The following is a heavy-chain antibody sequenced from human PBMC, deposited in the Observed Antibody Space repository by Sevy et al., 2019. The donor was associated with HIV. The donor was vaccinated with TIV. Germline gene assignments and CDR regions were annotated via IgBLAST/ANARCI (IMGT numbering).Heavy chain of an antibody. CDR1: GFTFSSYS. CDR3: ARDPHSSGYYYSPYYFDY. J-gene: IGHJ4*02. V-gene: IGHV3-21*01. Sequence: GGSLRLSCAASGFTFSSYSMNWVRQAPGKGLEWVSSISSSSSYIYYADSVKGRFTISRDNAKNSLYLQMNSLRAEDTAVYYCARDPHSSGYYYSPYYFDYWGQGTLVTVSS. D-gene: IGHD3-22*01. CDR2: ISSSSSYI.